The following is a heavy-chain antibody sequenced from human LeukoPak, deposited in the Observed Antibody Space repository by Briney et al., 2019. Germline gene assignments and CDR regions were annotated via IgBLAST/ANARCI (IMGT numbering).Heavy chain of an antibody. CDR1: GYSISSGYY. D-gene: IGHD5-24*01. V-gene: IGHV4-38-2*02. CDR3: ARQKVGGYNLIGPLYYFDY. CDR2: IYYSGST. Sequence: SETLSLTCTVSGYSISSGYYWGWIRQPPGKGLEWIGSIYYSGSTYYNPSLKSRVTISVDTSKNQFSLKLSSVTAADTAVYYCARQKVGGYNLIGPLYYFDYWGQGTLVTVSS. J-gene: IGHJ4*02.